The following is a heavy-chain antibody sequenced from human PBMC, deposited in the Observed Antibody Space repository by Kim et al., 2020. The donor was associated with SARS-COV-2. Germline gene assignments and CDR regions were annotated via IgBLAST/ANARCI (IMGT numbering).Heavy chain of an antibody. Sequence: GGSLRLSCAASGFTFSSYWMSWVRQAPGKGLEWVANIKQDGSEKYYVDSVKGRFTISRDNAKNSLYLQMNSLRAEDTAVYYCARSLCLRSTSCYTFDYWGQGTLVTVSS. CDR3: ARSLCLRSTSCYTFDY. CDR1: GFTFSSYW. CDR2: IKQDGSEK. J-gene: IGHJ4*02. D-gene: IGHD2-2*02. V-gene: IGHV3-7*01.